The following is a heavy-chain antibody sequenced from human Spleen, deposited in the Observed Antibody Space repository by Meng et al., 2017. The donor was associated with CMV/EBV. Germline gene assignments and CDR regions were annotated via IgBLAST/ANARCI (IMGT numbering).Heavy chain of an antibody. V-gene: IGHV4-30-4*08. CDR3: ATVGGDGWFDP. Sequence: CTVSGGSINSDDYYWTSVRQPPGKGLAWIGYIYYSGSTYYNPSLRSRVTISVDTSKNQFSLKLSSVTAADTAVYYCATVGGDGWFDPWGQGTLVTVSS. CDR2: IYYSGST. J-gene: IGHJ5*02. D-gene: IGHD2-21*02. CDR1: GGSINSDDYY.